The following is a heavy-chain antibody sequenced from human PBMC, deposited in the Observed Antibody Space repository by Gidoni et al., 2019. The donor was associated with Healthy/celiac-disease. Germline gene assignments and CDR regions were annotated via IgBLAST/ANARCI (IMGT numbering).Heavy chain of an antibody. J-gene: IGHJ4*02. V-gene: IGHV3-23*01. Sequence: EVQLLESVGGLVQPGGSLRLSCAASGFTFSSYAMSWVRQAPGKGLEWVSAIRGSGGSTYYADSVKGRFTISRDNSKNTLYLQMNSLRAEDTAVYYCAKDVKSSSWYSIFDYWGQGTLVTVSS. D-gene: IGHD6-13*01. CDR2: IRGSGGST. CDR3: AKDVKSSSWYSIFDY. CDR1: GFTFSSYA.